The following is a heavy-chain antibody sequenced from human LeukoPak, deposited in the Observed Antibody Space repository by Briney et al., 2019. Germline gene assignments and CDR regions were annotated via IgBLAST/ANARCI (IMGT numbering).Heavy chain of an antibody. CDR2: IYSDGSV. V-gene: IGHV4-4*07. Sequence: SETLSLTCSVSGGSISSHYWSWLRQPVGKGLEWIGHIYSDGSVNYNPSVKSRVTMSVDTSKNQFSLKLYFVTAADTAVFYCARGPAASGYFDYWDQGTLVTVSS. CDR3: ARGPAASGYFDY. D-gene: IGHD6-13*01. CDR1: GGSISSHY. J-gene: IGHJ4*02.